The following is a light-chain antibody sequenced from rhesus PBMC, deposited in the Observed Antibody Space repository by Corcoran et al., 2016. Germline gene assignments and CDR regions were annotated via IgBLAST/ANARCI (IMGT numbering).Light chain of an antibody. Sequence: DIQMNLSPSSLSESVGYRVTITCRSSKDISNWLARYQQSPGKAPKLLIYRASNLEKGVPSRFSGSGSGTDFTLTISSLQPEDIATYYCQQHDNSPYSFGQGTKVEIK. CDR2: RAS. CDR1: KDISNW. J-gene: IGKJ2*01. CDR3: QQHDNSPYS. V-gene: IGKV1-69*01.